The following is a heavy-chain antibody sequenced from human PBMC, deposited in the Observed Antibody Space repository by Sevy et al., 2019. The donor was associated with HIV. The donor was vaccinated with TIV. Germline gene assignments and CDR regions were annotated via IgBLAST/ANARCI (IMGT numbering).Heavy chain of an antibody. D-gene: IGHD1-26*01. V-gene: IGHV4-59*01. Sequence: SETLSLTCTVSGGSISNYYWNWIRQPPGKGLEWIGYIYYSGGTNYNPSLRSRVTMSADTSKNQFSLKLSFVTAADTAMYYCARGNSGCYGWFDPRGQGTLVTVSS. CDR2: IYYSGGT. CDR3: ARGNSGCYGWFDP. J-gene: IGHJ5*02. CDR1: GGSISNYY.